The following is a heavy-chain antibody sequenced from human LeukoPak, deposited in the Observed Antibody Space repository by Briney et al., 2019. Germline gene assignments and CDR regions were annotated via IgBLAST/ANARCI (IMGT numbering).Heavy chain of an antibody. J-gene: IGHJ3*02. D-gene: IGHD3-22*01. CDR3: ARDLRTYYYDKALPDAFDI. V-gene: IGHV4-61*01. CDR2: IYSSGST. Sequence: PSETLSLTCSVSGVSISSGSNYWGWIRQPPGKTLEWIGSIYSSGSTNYNPSLKSRVTISVDTSKNQFSLKLSSVTAAGTAVYYCARDLRTYYYDKALPDAFDIWGQGTMVTVSS. CDR1: GVSISSGSNY.